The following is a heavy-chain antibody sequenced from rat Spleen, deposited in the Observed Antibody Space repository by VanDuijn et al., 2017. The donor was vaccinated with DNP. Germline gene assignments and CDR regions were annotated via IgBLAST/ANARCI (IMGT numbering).Heavy chain of an antibody. V-gene: IGHV5-31*01. Sequence: EVQLVESGGGLLQPGRSLKLSCVASGFTFNNYWMTWIRQVPGKGLEWVASITSSGGSTYYPDSVKGRFTISRDNAKSTLYLQMDSLRSEDTATYYCARKATGYAMDAWGQGVMVTVSS. D-gene: IGHD4-1*01. CDR2: ITSSGGST. CDR1: GFTFNNYW. CDR3: ARKATGYAMDA. J-gene: IGHJ2*01.